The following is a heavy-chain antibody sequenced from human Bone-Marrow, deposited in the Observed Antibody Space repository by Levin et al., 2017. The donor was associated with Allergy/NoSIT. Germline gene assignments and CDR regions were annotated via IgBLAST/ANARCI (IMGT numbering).Heavy chain of an antibody. J-gene: IGHJ3*01. CDR2: ILPSSGDT. CDR3: ARGFYDTRGFYYPRPRGAFAF. D-gene: IGHD3-22*01. CDR1: GYTFSDYY. Sequence: GESLKISCKTSGYTFSDYYLHWVRQAPGQGLEWMGWILPSSGDTKYVQTFLGRVTLTTDTSISTAYMELNTLTSDDTAVYYCARGFYDTRGFYYPRPRGAFAFWGQGTRVTVSA. V-gene: IGHV1-2*02.